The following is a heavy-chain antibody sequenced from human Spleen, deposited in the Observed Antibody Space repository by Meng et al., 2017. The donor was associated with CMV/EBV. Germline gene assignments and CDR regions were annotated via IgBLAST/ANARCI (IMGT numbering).Heavy chain of an antibody. V-gene: IGHV3-7*01. CDR3: ARERMLRFLERTGGYGMDV. CDR2: IDPGASET. Sequence: GESLKISCAASEFPFSYYWMTWVRQAPGKGLEWVANIDPGASETNYVDSVKGRFTVSRDNANNLLYLRMNSLRVDDTAVYYCARERMLRFLERTGGYGMDVWGQGTTVTVSS. D-gene: IGHD3-3*01. J-gene: IGHJ6*02. CDR1: EFPFSYYW.